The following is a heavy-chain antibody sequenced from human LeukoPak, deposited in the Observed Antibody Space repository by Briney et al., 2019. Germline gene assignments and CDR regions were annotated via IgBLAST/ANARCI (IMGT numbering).Heavy chain of an antibody. CDR3: ARLGRYGDYVVN. CDR1: GYSISSGYY. D-gene: IGHD4-17*01. CDR2: IYHSGST. Sequence: PSETLSLTCAVCGYSISSGYYWGWIRQPPGKGLEWIGSIYHSGSTYYSPSLKSRVTISVDTSKNQFSLKLSSVTAADTAVYYCARLGRYGDYVVNWGQGTLVTVSS. J-gene: IGHJ4*02. V-gene: IGHV4-38-2*01.